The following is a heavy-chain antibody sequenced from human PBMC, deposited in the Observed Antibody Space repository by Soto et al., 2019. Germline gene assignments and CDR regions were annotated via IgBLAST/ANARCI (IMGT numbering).Heavy chain of an antibody. CDR3: ARGRGGLHRTAELHS. Sequence: QVQLQQWGAGLLKPSETLSLTCADYGGSFSGHYWSWIRQPPGKGLEWIGEISPGGSTNYKPSLQSRVTMSGDTSKNQFSLKLSAVTAADTAVYYCARGRGGLHRTAELHSWGQGTLVTVSS. J-gene: IGHJ4*02. V-gene: IGHV4-34*01. CDR2: ISPGGST. D-gene: IGHD1-7*01. CDR1: GGSFSGHY.